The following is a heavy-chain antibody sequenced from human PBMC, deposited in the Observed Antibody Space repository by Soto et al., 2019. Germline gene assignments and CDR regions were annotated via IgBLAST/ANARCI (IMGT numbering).Heavy chain of an antibody. CDR1: GFTFSSYW. CDR2: IKQDGSEK. CDR3: ARGRAGDYFDY. V-gene: IGHV3-7*01. D-gene: IGHD4-17*01. Sequence: EVQLVESGGGLVQPGGSLRLSCAASGFTFSSYWMSWVRQAPGKGLEWVANIKQDGSEKYYVDSVKGRFTVSRDNAKNSLYLQMNSLRAEDTAVYYCARGRAGDYFDYWGQGTLVTVSS. J-gene: IGHJ4*02.